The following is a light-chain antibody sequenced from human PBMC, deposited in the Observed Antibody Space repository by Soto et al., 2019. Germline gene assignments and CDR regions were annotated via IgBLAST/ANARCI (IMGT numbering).Light chain of an antibody. CDR1: SGDVGFYDF. J-gene: IGLJ3*02. V-gene: IGLV2-14*03. CDR2: GVT. CDR3: ASYTGSSTYV. Sequence: QSALTQPASMSGSPGQSITISCTGTSGDVGFYDFVSWYQQHPGKVPRLIIYGVTKWPSGVSHRFSGSKSGNTASLTISGLQVEDEADYSCASYTGSSTYVFGGGTKLTVL.